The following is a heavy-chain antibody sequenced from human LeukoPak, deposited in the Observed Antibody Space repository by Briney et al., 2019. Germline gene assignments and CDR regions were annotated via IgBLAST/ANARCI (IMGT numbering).Heavy chain of an antibody. CDR3: ASRVCYDFWSGFQSDY. CDR2: IYYSGST. V-gene: IGHV4-39*01. D-gene: IGHD3-3*01. CDR1: GGSISSSSYY. J-gene: IGHJ4*02. Sequence: SETLSLTCTVSGGSISSSSYYWGWIRQPPGKGLEWIGSIYYSGSTYYNPSLKSRVTISVDTSKNQFSLKLSSVTAADTAVYYCASRVCYDFWSGFQSDYWGQGTLVTVSS.